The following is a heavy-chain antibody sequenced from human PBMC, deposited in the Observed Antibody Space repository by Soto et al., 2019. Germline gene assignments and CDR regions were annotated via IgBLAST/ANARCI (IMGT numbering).Heavy chain of an antibody. CDR2: IYYSGST. J-gene: IGHJ4*02. CDR1: GGSISSSSYY. Sequence: PSETLSLTCTVSGGSISSSSYYWGWIRQPPGKGLEWIGSIYYSGSTYYNPSLKSRVTISVDTSKNQFSLKLSSVTAADTAVYYCARIAAAGTIWYFDYRGQGTLVTVSS. D-gene: IGHD6-13*01. CDR3: ARIAAAGTIWYFDY. V-gene: IGHV4-39*01.